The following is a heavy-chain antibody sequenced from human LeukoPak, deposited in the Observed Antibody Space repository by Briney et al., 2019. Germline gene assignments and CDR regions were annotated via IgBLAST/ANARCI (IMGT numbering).Heavy chain of an antibody. CDR3: ARGDYVWGSYRRFDY. Sequence: PGGSLRLSCAASGFTFTRYWMSWVRQAPGKGLEWVANIKLDGSEKNYVDSVKGRFTISRDNAKNSLYLQMNSLRAEDTAVYYCARGDYVWGSYRRFDYWGQGTLVTVSS. D-gene: IGHD3-16*02. CDR2: IKLDGSEK. CDR1: GFTFTRYW. J-gene: IGHJ4*02. V-gene: IGHV3-7*01.